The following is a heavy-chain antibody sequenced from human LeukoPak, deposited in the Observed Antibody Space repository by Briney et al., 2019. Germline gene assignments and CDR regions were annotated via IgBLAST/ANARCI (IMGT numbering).Heavy chain of an antibody. J-gene: IGHJ4*02. Sequence: GASVKVSCKASGYGFSDYYMHWVRQAPGQGLEYMGWINPNSGDNSCAQKFQGRVSMTRDTSITTLYMELTSLRSDDTAVYFCASGGYDWDAYDYWGQGTPVTVSS. CDR3: ASGGYDWDAYDY. D-gene: IGHD5-12*01. V-gene: IGHV1-2*02. CDR2: INPNSGDN. CDR1: GYGFSDYY.